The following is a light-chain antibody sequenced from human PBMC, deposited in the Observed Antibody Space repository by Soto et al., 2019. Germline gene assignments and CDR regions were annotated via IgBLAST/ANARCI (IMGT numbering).Light chain of an antibody. J-gene: IGLJ2*01. Sequence: QSVLAQPPSASGTPGQRVTISCSGSSSNIGSNTVNWYQQLPGTAPKLLIYSENQRPSGVPDRFSGSKSGTSASLAISWLQSDDEADYYCAAWDDSLDGVVFGGGTKLTVL. V-gene: IGLV1-44*01. CDR2: SEN. CDR1: SSNIGSNT. CDR3: AAWDDSLDGVV.